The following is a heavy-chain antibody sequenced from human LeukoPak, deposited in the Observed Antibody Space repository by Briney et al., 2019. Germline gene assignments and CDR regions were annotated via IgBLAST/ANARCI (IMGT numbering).Heavy chain of an antibody. D-gene: IGHD4-17*01. CDR2: ISYIGST. J-gene: IGHJ3*02. CDR3: ARDPTTVTKGLDI. V-gene: IGHV4-59*11. CDR1: GGSMGGHY. Sequence: PSEALSLTCTVSGGSMGGHYWSWIRQPPGKGPEWIGYISYIGSTNYNPSLKSRVTISVETSKNQFSLKLSSVTAADAAVYFCARDPTTVTKGLDIWGQGTMVTVSS.